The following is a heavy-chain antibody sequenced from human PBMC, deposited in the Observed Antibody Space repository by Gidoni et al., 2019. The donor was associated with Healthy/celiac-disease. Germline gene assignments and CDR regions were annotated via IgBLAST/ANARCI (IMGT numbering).Heavy chain of an antibody. CDR3: ARGAYYDSSDGMDV. Sequence: QVQLVQAGAAVQNPGSAVKVACKASGGTFSSYAPSWVRQAPGPGLEWLGGIIPIFGTANYAQKFQGRVTITADESTSTAYMELSSLRSEDTAVYYCARGAYYDSSDGMDVWGQGTTVTVSS. CDR2: IIPIFGTA. D-gene: IGHD3-22*01. CDR1: GGTFSSYA. V-gene: IGHV1-69*01. J-gene: IGHJ6*02.